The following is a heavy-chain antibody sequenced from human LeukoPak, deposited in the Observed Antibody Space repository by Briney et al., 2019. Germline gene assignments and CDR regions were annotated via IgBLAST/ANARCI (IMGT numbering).Heavy chain of an antibody. V-gene: IGHV4-59*01. CDR3: ARVVEMATMVAYGMDV. CDR1: GGSISSYY. CDR2: IYYSGST. J-gene: IGHJ6*02. D-gene: IGHD5-24*01. Sequence: PSETLSLTCTVSGGSISSYYWSWIRQPPWKGLEWIVYIYYSGSTNYNPSLKSRVTISVDTSKNQFSLKLSSVTAADTAVYYCARVVEMATMVAYGMDVWGQGTTVTVSS.